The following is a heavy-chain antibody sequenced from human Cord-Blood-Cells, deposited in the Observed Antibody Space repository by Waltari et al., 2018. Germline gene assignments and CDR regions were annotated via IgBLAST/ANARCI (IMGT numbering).Heavy chain of an antibody. D-gene: IGHD3-3*01. CDR2: ISSSSSYI. V-gene: IGHV3-21*01. CDR1: GFTFSSYS. CDR3: ARPYYDFWSGYYYFDY. J-gene: IGHJ4*02. Sequence: EVQLVESGGGLVKPGGSLRLSCAASGFTFSSYSMNWVRQAPGKGLEWVSSISSSSSYIYYADSVKGRFTISIDNAKNSLYLQMNSLRAEDTAVYYCARPYYDFWSGYYYFDYWGQGTLVTVSS.